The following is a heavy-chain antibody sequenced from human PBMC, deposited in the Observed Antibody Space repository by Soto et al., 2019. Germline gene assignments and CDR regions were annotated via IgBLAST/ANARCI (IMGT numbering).Heavy chain of an antibody. CDR1: GGSISSYY. Sequence: PSETLSLTCTVSGGSISSYYWSWIRQPPGKGLEWIGYIYYSGSTNYNPSLKSRVTITVDTSKNQFSLKLRSVTAADTAMYYCARRRDGYFFDYCGQGILVTVSS. V-gene: IGHV4-59*08. CDR3: ARRRDGYFFDY. J-gene: IGHJ4*02. D-gene: IGHD5-12*01. CDR2: IYYSGST.